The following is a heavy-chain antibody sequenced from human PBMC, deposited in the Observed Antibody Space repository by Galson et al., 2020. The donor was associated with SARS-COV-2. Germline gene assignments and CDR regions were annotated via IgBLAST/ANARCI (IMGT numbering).Heavy chain of an antibody. CDR2: INPSGGST. V-gene: IGHV1-46*01. CDR1: GYTFTSYY. J-gene: IGHJ6*03. D-gene: IGHD3-3*01. CDR3: AREGGAHYDFWSGYSKYYYYYMDV. Sequence: ASVKVSCKASGYTFTSYYMHWVRQAPGQGLEWMGIINPSGGSTSYAQKFQGRVTMTRDTSTSTVYMELSSLRSEDTAVYYCAREGGAHYDFWSGYSKYYYYYMDVWGKGTTVTVSS.